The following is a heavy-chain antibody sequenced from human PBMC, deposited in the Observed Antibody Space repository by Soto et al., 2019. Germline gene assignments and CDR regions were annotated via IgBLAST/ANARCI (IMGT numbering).Heavy chain of an antibody. V-gene: IGHV3-7*01. Sequence: EVQLVESGGDLFQPGGSLRLSCGVSGFTFSDYWMSWVRQAPGKVLEWVATIREDGGAKYYVDSVKGRFTISRDNARNSLFLQMNGLGAEDTAVYYCASPSTTGTTDYWGQGTLVTLSS. J-gene: IGHJ4*02. D-gene: IGHD1-7*01. CDR1: GFTFSDYW. CDR2: IREDGGAK. CDR3: ASPSTTGTTDY.